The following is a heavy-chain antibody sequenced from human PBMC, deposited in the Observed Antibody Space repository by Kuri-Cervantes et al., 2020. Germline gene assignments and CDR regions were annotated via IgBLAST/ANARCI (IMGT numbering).Heavy chain of an antibody. CDR1: GGSISSSSYY. V-gene: IGHV4-39*01. Sequence: SETLSLTCTVSGGSISSSSYYWGWIRQPPGKGLEWIGSIYYSGSTYYNPSLKSRVIISLDTSKNQFSLKLSSVTAADTAVYYCASCRDGYISYYFDYWGQGTLVTVSS. J-gene: IGHJ4*02. CDR3: ASCRDGYISYYFDY. CDR2: IYYSGST. D-gene: IGHD5-24*01.